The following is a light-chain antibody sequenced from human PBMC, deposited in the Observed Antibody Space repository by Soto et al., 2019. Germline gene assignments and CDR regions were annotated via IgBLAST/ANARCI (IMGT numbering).Light chain of an antibody. CDR2: DAS. J-gene: IGKJ5*01. CDR3: QQRSNWPPIT. Sequence: EIVFTQSPATLSLSPGERATLSCRASQSVSSYLAWYQQKPGQAPRLLIYDASNRATGIPARFSGSGSGTDFTLTIRRLETEDFAVYYGQQRSNWPPITVGQGKRREIK. CDR1: QSVSSY. V-gene: IGKV3-11*01.